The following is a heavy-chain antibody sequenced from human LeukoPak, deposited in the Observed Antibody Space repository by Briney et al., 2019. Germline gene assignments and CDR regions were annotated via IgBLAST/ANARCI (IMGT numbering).Heavy chain of an antibody. CDR3: ARSDTYYDFWSGYSPNYGMDV. J-gene: IGHJ6*02. CDR1: GGSISSSNR. V-gene: IGHV4-4*02. CDR2: IYHSGST. D-gene: IGHD3-3*01. Sequence: SETLSLTCAVSGGSISSSNRWSWVRQPPGKGLEWIREIYHSGSTNYNPSLKSRVTISVDKSKNQFSLKLSSVTAADTAVYYCARSDTYYDFWSGYSPNYGMDVWGQGTTVTVSS.